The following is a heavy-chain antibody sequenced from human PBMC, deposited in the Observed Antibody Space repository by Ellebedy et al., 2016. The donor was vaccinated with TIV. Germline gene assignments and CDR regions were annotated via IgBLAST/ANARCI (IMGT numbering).Heavy chain of an antibody. CDR2: IRRHSYDSTP. V-gene: IGHV3-49*03. CDR1: GFTFGDSG. J-gene: IGHJ4*02. D-gene: IGHD2/OR15-2a*01. CDR3: TRAPEYDFIIDH. Sequence: GGSLRLXCIGSGFTFGDSGFSWFRQAPGKGLEWVGFIRRHSYDSTPQYGGSVSGRFTISRDDSKSIVFLQMNSPKSEDTAVYYCTRAPEYDFIIDHWGQGSLVTVSS.